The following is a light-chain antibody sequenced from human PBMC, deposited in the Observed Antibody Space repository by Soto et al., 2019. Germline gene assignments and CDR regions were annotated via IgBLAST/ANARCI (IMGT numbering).Light chain of an antibody. Sequence: QSALTQPPSASGSPGQSVTVSCTGTSSDIGDYNYVSWYQQHPGKAPKLMIYEVSKRPSGVPDRFSGSKSGNTASLTVSGLQADDEADYYCILYVGNNNLVFGGGTKVTVL. CDR3: ILYVGNNNLV. J-gene: IGLJ2*01. CDR2: EVS. CDR1: SSDIGDYNY. V-gene: IGLV2-8*01.